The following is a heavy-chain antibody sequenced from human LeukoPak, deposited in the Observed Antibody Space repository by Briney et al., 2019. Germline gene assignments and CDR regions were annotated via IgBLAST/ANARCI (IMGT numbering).Heavy chain of an antibody. V-gene: IGHV3-23*01. CDR1: GFTFDDYA. CDR2: ISSTGGTA. CDR3: AKNGDRGAYCSGGSCYPYYYYNMDV. Sequence: PGGSLRLSCAASGFTFDDYAMHWVRQAPGKGLEWVSGISSTGGTAYYADSVKGRFTISRDNSKNTLYLQMNSLRAEDTAIYYCAKNGDRGAYCSGGSCYPYYYYNMDVWGKGTTVTISS. J-gene: IGHJ6*03. D-gene: IGHD2-15*01.